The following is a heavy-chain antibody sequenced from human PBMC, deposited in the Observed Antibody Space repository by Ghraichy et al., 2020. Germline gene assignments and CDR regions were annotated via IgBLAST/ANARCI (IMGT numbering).Heavy chain of an antibody. CDR1: GFTVSNSY. J-gene: IGHJ3*02. CDR2: VYSGGSA. D-gene: IGHD2-15*01. V-gene: IGHV3-66*01. CDR3: ARVLIYCSGGACYRSGAFVI. Sequence: GGSLRLSCAASGFTVSNSYMSWVRQAPGKGLEWVSVVYSGGSAYYADSVKGRFTASRDNSMNTMFLQMNSLGAEDTAVYYCARVLIYCSGGACYRSGAFVIWGQGTMVKVSS.